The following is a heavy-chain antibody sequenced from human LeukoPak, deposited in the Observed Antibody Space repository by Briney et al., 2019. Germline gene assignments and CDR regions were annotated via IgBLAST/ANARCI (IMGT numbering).Heavy chain of an antibody. CDR1: GFTFSTYA. J-gene: IGHJ6*03. D-gene: IGHD3-22*01. CDR2: IGGSDGRT. V-gene: IGHV3-23*01. Sequence: GGSLRLPCAASGFTFSTYAMGWVRQAPGKGLEWVSLIGGSDGRTRYADSVKGRFTISRDNSKNTLYLEMNSLRAEDTAVYYCAKDSSSYDWGYMDVWGKGTTVTISS. CDR3: AKDSSSYDWGYMDV.